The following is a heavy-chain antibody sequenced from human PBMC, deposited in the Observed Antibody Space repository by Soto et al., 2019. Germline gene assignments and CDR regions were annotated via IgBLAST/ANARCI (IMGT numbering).Heavy chain of an antibody. CDR2: ISSSSSYI. CDR1: GFTFSSYS. J-gene: IGHJ4*02. Sequence: GGSLRLACAASGFTFSSYSMKWVRQAPGNGLEWVSSISSSSSYIYYADSVKGRFTISRDNAKNSLYLQMNSLRAEDTAVYYCERGARGQQQLFRRSENAYFDYWGQGTLVTVYS. V-gene: IGHV3-21*01. D-gene: IGHD6-13*01. CDR3: ERGARGQQQLFRRSENAYFDY.